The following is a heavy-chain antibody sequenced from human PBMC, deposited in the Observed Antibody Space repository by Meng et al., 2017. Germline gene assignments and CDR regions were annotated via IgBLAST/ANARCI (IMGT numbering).Heavy chain of an antibody. CDR2: INTNTGNP. J-gene: IGHJ4*02. D-gene: IGHD3-10*01. CDR3: ARETDYYGSGSYTANFDY. Sequence: ASVKVSCKASGYTFTSYGISWVRQAPGQGLEWMGRINTNTGNPTYDQGFTGRFVFPLDTSVSTAYLQISSLKAEDTAVYYCARETDYYGSGSYTANFDYWGQGTLVTVSS. V-gene: IGHV7-4-1*02. CDR1: GYTFTSYG.